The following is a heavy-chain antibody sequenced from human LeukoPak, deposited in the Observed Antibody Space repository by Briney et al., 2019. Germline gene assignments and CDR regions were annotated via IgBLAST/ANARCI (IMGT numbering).Heavy chain of an antibody. J-gene: IGHJ5*02. CDR1: GVSISSYY. Sequence: PSETLSLTCTVSGVSISSYYWSWIRQPPGKGLEWVCYIYYSGNTNYNPSLKSRVTMSVDTSKNQYYLKLSSVTAADTAVYYCARDLGYCSSTSCYNWFGPWGQGSLVTVSS. CDR2: IYYSGNT. D-gene: IGHD2-2*01. V-gene: IGHV4-59*01. CDR3: ARDLGYCSSTSCYNWFGP.